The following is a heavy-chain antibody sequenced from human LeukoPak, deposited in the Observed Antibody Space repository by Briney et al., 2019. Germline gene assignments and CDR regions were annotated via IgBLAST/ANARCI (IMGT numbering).Heavy chain of an antibody. CDR3: ARGSSKYVFGYYMDV. CDR2: INPKTGGT. D-gene: IGHD4-11*01. J-gene: IGHJ6*03. CDR1: GYTFTGYY. V-gene: IGHV1-2*02. Sequence: ASVKVSCKASGYTFTGYYIHWARQAPGQGLEWVGWINPKTGGTNYAQKFLDRVTMTTDMSTSTAYMELIRLRSRDTAVYFCARGSSKYVFGYYMDVWGEGTTIIVSS.